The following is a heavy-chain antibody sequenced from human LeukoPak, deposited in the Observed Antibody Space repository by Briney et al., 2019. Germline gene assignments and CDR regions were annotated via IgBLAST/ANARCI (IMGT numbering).Heavy chain of an antibody. Sequence: SETLSLTSAVYTGSFSGYFWTWIRQPPGKGLEWIGEINHSGGTNYNPSLKGRVTISTDPSTNQFSLKVTSVTAADTAVYYCARGPRAPNGVLPWYFDLWGRGNLVVVSS. D-gene: IGHD4-17*01. V-gene: IGHV4-34*01. CDR3: ARGPRAPNGVLPWYFDL. CDR2: INHSGGT. J-gene: IGHJ2*01. CDR1: TGSFSGYF.